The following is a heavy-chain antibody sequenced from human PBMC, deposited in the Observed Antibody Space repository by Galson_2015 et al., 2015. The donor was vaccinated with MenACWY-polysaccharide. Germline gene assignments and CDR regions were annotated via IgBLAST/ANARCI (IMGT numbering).Heavy chain of an antibody. CDR3: AHFGPDWELSQ. CDR1: AFTFSSYW. Sequence: SLRLSCAGSAFTFSSYWMHWVRQVPGKGLVWVSRISTDGSFTGNADSVKGRFTISRDNAKNTQYLQMNSLRVEDTAVYFCAHFGPDWELSQWGQGTLVTVSS. CDR2: ISTDGSFT. V-gene: IGHV3-74*01. D-gene: IGHD1-7*01. J-gene: IGHJ4*02.